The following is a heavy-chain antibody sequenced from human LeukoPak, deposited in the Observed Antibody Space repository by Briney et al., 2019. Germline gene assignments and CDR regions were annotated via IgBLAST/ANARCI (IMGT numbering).Heavy chain of an antibody. D-gene: IGHD6-6*01. CDR3: AREGSSGGYFDY. CDR1: GFTVSSNY. V-gene: IGHV3-66*02. J-gene: IGHJ4*02. CDR2: IYSGGST. Sequence: HPGGSLRLSCAASGFTVSSNYMSWVRQAPAKGLEWVSVIYSGGSTYYADSVKSRFTISRDNSKNTLYLQMNSLRAEHTAVYYCAREGSSGGYFDYWGQGTLVTVSS.